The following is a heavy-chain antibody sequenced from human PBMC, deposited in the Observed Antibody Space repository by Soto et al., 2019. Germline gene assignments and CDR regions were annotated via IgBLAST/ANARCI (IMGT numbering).Heavy chain of an antibody. CDR2: IYTSGNT. Sequence: PSETLSLTCTVSGGSISSYHWSWIRQSAGKGLEWIGRIYTSGNTHYNPSLKSRVTVSIDTSKNQFFLTVNSVTAADSAVYYCARESGDNWDHEACWGQGTPGTVSS. CDR3: ARESGDNWDHEAC. CDR1: GGSISSYH. D-gene: IGHD1-1*01. V-gene: IGHV4-4*07. J-gene: IGHJ4*02.